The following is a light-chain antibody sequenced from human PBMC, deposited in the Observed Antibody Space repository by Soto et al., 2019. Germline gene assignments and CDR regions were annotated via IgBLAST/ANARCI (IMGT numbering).Light chain of an antibody. J-gene: IGKJ2*01. CDR2: GAS. CDR3: QQYGSSPPVYT. Sequence: EIVLTQSPGTLSLSPGERATLSCRASQSVSSSYLAWYQQKPGQAPRLLIYGASSRATGIPDRFSGSGSGTDFTRTISRVEPEDFAVYYCQQYGSSPPVYTFGRGTKLEIK. V-gene: IGKV3-20*01. CDR1: QSVSSSY.